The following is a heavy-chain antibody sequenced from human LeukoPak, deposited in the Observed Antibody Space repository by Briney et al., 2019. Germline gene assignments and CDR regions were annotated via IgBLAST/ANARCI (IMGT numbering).Heavy chain of an antibody. Sequence: ASVKVSCKASGYTITGYYIHWVRQAPGQGLEWMGWINPNSGGTNYAQKFQGRVTMTRDTSISTAYMELSRLRSDDTAVYYCARDPRYGYYDSSGYSAALDYWGQGTLVTVSS. CDR1: GYTITGYY. J-gene: IGHJ4*02. CDR3: ARDPRYGYYDSSGYSAALDY. V-gene: IGHV1-2*02. D-gene: IGHD3-22*01. CDR2: INPNSGGT.